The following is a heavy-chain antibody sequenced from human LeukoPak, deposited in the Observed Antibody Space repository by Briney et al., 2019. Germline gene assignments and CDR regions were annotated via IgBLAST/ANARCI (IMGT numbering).Heavy chain of an antibody. CDR3: PVRLDY. CDR2: ISYDGSNK. Sequence: GGSLRLSCAASGFTFSSYGMHWVRQAPGKGLEWVAVISYDGSNKYYADSVKGRFTISRDNSKNTLYLQMNSLRAEDTAVYYCPVRLDYWGQGTLVTVSS. J-gene: IGHJ4*02. V-gene: IGHV3-30*03. CDR1: GFTFSSYG.